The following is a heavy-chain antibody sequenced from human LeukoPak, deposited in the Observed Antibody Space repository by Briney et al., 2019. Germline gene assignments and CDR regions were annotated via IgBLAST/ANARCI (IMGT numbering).Heavy chain of an antibody. D-gene: IGHD3-10*01. CDR2: INPDGKRT. CDR3: ARDLRGNRYN. V-gene: IGHV3-74*01. J-gene: IGHJ1*01. CDR1: GFTFSTYW. Sequence: GGSLRLSCAASGFTFSTYWVHWVRHAPGKGRVWVSRINPDGKRTDYTDSVKGRFTISRDNAKNTLYLQMNSLRAEDTAVYFCARDLRGNRYNWGEGALVTVSS.